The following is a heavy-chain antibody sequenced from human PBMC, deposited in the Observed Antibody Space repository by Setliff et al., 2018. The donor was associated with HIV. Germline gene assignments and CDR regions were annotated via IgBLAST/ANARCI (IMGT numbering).Heavy chain of an antibody. Sequence: SLTCTVYGGSISSYYWSWIRQPPGKGLEWIGYIYYSGSTNYNPSLKSRVTISVDTSKNQFSLKLSSVTAADTAVYYCARDQTDGGNGEWRFRPRDYWYFDLWGRGTLVTV. CDR2: IYYSGST. V-gene: IGHV4-59*01. D-gene: IGHD2-15*01. CDR3: ARDQTDGGNGEWRFRPRDYWYFDL. J-gene: IGHJ2*01. CDR1: GGSISSYY.